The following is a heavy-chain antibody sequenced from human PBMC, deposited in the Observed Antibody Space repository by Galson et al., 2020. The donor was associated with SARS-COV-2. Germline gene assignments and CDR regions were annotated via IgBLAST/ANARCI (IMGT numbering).Heavy chain of an antibody. CDR1: GFTFSSYW. D-gene: IGHD1-26*01. CDR3: ARDQPPGGWEPPFDY. CDR2: IKQDGSEK. V-gene: IGHV3-7*01. Sequence: TGGSLRLSCAASGFTFSSYWMSWVRQAPGKGLEWVANIKQDGSEKYYVDSVKGRFTISRDNAKNSLYLQMNSLRAEDTAVYYCARDQPPGGWEPPFDYWGQGTLVTVSS. J-gene: IGHJ4*02.